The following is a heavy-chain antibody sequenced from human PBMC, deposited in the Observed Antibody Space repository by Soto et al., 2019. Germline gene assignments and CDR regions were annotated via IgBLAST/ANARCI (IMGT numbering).Heavy chain of an antibody. CDR2: INPATGAA. V-gene: IGHV1-2*02. CDR3: AGGGGVGVAGSADFDM. D-gene: IGHD3-3*01. CDR1: GYPVTAYY. Sequence: QLHLVQSGAVVKKPGASVTVSCSASGYPVTAYYMHWVRQAPGRGLEWMGGINPATGAAKYTQTFPGRVTMTRDTSTSTVFMGLSGLTSGDTAVFYFAGGGGVGVAGSADFDMWGQGTLVTVSS. J-gene: IGHJ3*02.